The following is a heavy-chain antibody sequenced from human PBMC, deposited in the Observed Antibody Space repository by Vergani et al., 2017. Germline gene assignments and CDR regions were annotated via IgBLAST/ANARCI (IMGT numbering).Heavy chain of an antibody. CDR3: ARVSRIYCSGGSCYYYYYYMDV. CDR2: ISSSGSTI. Sequence: QVQLVESGGGLVKPGGSLRLSCAASGFTVSDYYMSWIRQAPGKGLEWVSYISSSGSTIYYADSVKGRFTISRDNAKNSLYLQMNSLRAEDTAVYYCARVSRIYCSGGSCYYYYYYMDVWGKGTTVTVSS. J-gene: IGHJ6*03. CDR1: GFTVSDYY. V-gene: IGHV3-11*01. D-gene: IGHD2-15*01.